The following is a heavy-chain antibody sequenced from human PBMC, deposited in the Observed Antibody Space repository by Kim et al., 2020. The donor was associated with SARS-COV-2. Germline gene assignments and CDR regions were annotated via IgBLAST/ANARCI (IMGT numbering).Heavy chain of an antibody. CDR2: ISSSSSYI. CDR3: ARVLTSGWSHFDY. Sequence: GGSLRLSCAASGFTFSSYSMNWVRQAPGKGLEWISSISSSSSYISYADSVKGLFTISRDNARASLYLQMNSLRAEDTVVYYCARVLTSGWSHFDYWCQGT. D-gene: IGHD6-19*01. J-gene: IGHJ4*02. CDR1: GFTFSSYS. V-gene: IGHV3-21*04.